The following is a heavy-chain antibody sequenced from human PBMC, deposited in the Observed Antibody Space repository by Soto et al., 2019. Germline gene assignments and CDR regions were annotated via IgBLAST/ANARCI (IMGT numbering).Heavy chain of an antibody. CDR3: AKGQGWSYYYDS. D-gene: IGHD2-15*01. J-gene: IGHJ4*02. Sequence: VQLLESGGGLVQPGGSLRLSCAASGFTFSSYAMSWVRLAPGKGLAWFSSIGGSGGTYYADSVKGRFTISRDNSKNMLYLHLNSLRAEATAMYYCAKGQGWSYYYDSWGQGTLVTVSS. V-gene: IGHV3-23*01. CDR1: GFTFSSYA. CDR2: IGGSGGT.